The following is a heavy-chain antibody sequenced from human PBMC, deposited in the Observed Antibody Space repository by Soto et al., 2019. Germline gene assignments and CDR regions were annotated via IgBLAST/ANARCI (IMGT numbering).Heavy chain of an antibody. D-gene: IGHD3-3*01. V-gene: IGHV4-30-2*01. J-gene: IGHJ4*02. CDR1: GGSISSGGYS. CDR2: IYHSGST. CDR3: ARTGHYDCWSGNYFDY. Sequence: SETLSLTCAVSGGSISSGGYSWSWIRQPPGKGLEWIGYIYHSGSTYYNPSLKSRVTISVDRSKNQFSLKLSSVTAADTAVYYCARTGHYDCWSGNYFDYWGQGTLVTVSS.